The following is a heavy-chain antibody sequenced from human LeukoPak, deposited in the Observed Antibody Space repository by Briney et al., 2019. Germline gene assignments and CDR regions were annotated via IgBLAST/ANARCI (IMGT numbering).Heavy chain of an antibody. CDR2: IYSGGST. CDR1: GFTVSSNY. CDR3: ARAEEDYYDSSGYSNWFDP. V-gene: IGHV3-53*01. D-gene: IGHD3-22*01. J-gene: IGHJ5*02. Sequence: GGSLRLSCAASGFTVSSNYMSWVRQAQGKGLEWVSVIYSGGSTYYADSVKGRFTISRDNSKNTLCLQMNSLRAEDTAVYYCARAEEDYYDSSGYSNWFDPWGQGTLVTVSS.